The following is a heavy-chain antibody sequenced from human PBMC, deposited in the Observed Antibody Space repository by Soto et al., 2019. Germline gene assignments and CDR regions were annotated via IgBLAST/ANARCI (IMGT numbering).Heavy chain of an antibody. V-gene: IGHV1-8*01. CDR2: MNPNSGNT. CDR3: AIYDSSGYYKTEYFQH. Sequence: QVQLVQSGAEVKKPGASVKVSCKASGYTFTSYDINWVRQATGQVLEWMGWMNPNSGNTGYAQKFQGRVTMTRNTTISTADMEVSSLRSEDTAVYYCAIYDSSGYYKTEYFQHWGQGTLGTVSS. J-gene: IGHJ1*01. D-gene: IGHD3-22*01. CDR1: GYTFTSYD.